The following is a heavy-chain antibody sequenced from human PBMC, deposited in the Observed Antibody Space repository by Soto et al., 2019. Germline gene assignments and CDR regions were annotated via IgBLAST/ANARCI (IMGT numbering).Heavy chain of an antibody. V-gene: IGHV4-34*01. CDR3: ARERGRVVPAASLDY. CDR2: INHSGST. J-gene: IGHJ4*02. CDR1: GGSFSGYY. D-gene: IGHD2-2*01. Sequence: QVQLQQWGAGLLKPSETLSLTCAVYGGSFSGYYCSWIRQPPGKGLEWIGEINHSGSTNYNPSLKSQVTISVDTSKHQFSLKLSSVTAADTAVYYCARERGRVVPAASLDYWGQGTLVTVSS.